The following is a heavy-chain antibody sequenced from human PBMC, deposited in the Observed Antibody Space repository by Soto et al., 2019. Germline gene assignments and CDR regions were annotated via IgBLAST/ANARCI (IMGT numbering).Heavy chain of an antibody. CDR2: IDPSDSYT. V-gene: IGHV5-10-1*01. CDR1: GYSFTSYW. Sequence: PGESLKISCKGSGYSFTSYWISWVRQMPGKGLEWMGRIDPSDSYTNYSPSFQGHVTISADKSISTAYLQWSSLKASDTAMYYCARHVGTYYYDSSGYYVDYWGQGTLVTVSS. CDR3: ARHVGTYYYDSSGYYVDY. D-gene: IGHD3-22*01. J-gene: IGHJ4*02.